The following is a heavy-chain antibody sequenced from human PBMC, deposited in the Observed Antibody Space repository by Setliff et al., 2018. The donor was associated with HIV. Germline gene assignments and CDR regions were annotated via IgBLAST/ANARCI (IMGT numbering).Heavy chain of an antibody. J-gene: IGHJ6*03. CDR1: GFAFDNYW. D-gene: IGHD2-8*02. V-gene: IGHV3-74*01. Sequence: QPGGSLRLSCDASGFAFDNYWMDWVRQAPGKGLVWVSRITNDGTTTTYADSVKGRFTISRDNAKNTLYLQMNSLRAEDTAVYHCAKARSEYQLMPWCYYMDVWGQGTTVTVS. CDR3: AKARSEYQLMPWCYYMDV. CDR2: ITNDGTTT.